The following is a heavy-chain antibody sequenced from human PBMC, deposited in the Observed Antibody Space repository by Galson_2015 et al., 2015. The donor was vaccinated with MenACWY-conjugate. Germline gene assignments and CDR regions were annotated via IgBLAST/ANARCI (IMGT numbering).Heavy chain of an antibody. J-gene: IGHJ6*02. CDR3: VRDITTVGGYTATITGYGFDV. CDR1: GFTFSNHW. D-gene: IGHD3-10*01. Sequence: SLRLSCAVSGFTFSNHWMHWVRQVPGKGLVWVSRIDSGGSRTVYADSVQGRFTISRDNAKNTLYLQMNSLRAEDTGVYYCVRDITTVGGYTATITGYGFDVWGQGTTVTVSS. V-gene: IGHV3-74*01. CDR2: IDSGGSRT.